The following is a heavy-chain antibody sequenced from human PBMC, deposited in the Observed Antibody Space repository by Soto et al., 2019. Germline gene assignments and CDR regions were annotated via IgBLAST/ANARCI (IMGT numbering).Heavy chain of an antibody. CDR2: ISWNSGSI. D-gene: IGHD6-6*01. J-gene: IGHJ6*02. Sequence: EVQLVESGGGLVQPGRSLRLSCAASGFTFDDYAMHWVRQAPGKGLEWVSGISWNSGSIGYADSVKGRFTISRDNAKNSLYLQMNSLRAEDTALYYCAEGHSSSDYYYGMDVWGQGTTVTVSS. CDR1: GFTFDDYA. V-gene: IGHV3-9*01. CDR3: AEGHSSSDYYYGMDV.